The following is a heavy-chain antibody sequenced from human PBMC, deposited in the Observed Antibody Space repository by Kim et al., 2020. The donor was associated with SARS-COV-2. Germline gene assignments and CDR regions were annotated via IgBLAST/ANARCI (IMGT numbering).Heavy chain of an antibody. J-gene: IGHJ5*02. D-gene: IGHD3-10*01. Sequence: GGSLRLSCAASGFTFSSYGMHWVRQAPGKGLEWVAIKWYDGSNKYHADSVKGRFTISRDDSKNMLYLQMNSLRAEDTAVYYCVRDLGTYPHNWFDPWGQG. CDR1: GFTFSSYG. CDR2: KWYDGSNK. V-gene: IGHV3-33*01. CDR3: VRDLGTYPHNWFDP.